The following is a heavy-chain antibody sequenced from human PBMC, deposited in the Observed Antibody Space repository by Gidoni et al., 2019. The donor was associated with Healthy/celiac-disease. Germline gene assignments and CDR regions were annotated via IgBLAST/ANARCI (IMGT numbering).Heavy chain of an antibody. CDR2: INHSGST. Sequence: QVQLQQWGAGLLKPSETLSLTCAVYGGSFSGYYWSWIRQPPGKGLEWIGEINHSGSTNYNPSLKSRVTISVDTSKNQFSLKLSSVTAADTAVYYCARNTYYYDSSVLDYWGQGTLVTVSS. CDR3: ARNTYYYDSSVLDY. D-gene: IGHD3-22*01. CDR1: GGSFSGYY. V-gene: IGHV4-34*01. J-gene: IGHJ4*02.